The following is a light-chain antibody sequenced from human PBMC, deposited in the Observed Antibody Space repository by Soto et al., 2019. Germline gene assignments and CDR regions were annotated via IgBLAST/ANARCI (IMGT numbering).Light chain of an antibody. J-gene: IGKJ4*01. CDR3: QQRSNWPPGLT. CDR2: DAS. CDR1: QSVSSY. V-gene: IGKV3-11*01. Sequence: IMLTQSPATVSLSPGERATLSCRASQSVSSYLALYQQKPGKAPRLLNYDASNRATGIPARFSGSGSGTDFTLTISSLEPEDFAVYYCQQRSNWPPGLTFGGGITVDLK.